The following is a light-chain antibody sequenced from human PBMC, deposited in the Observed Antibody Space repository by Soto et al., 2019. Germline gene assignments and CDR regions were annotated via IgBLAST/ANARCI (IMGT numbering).Light chain of an antibody. J-gene: IGKJ2*01. Sequence: EIVLTQSPATLSLSPGERATLSCRASQSVSSYLAWYQQKPGQAPRLLIYDASNRAPGIPARFSGSGSGTDFTLTIRFLWPGDFAVYFCQQRSNWPPYTFGQGTKLEPK. CDR2: DAS. CDR1: QSVSSY. CDR3: QQRSNWPPYT. V-gene: IGKV3-11*01.